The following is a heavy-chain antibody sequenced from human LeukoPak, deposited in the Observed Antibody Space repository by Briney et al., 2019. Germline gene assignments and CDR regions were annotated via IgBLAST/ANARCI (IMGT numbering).Heavy chain of an antibody. D-gene: IGHD6-19*01. V-gene: IGHV4-34*01. CDR1: GGSFSGYY. CDR2: INHSGST. J-gene: IGHJ3*02. CDR3: ARAPTDIIAVAGTGDAFDI. Sequence: KASETLSLTCAVYGGSFSGYYWSWIRQPPGKGLEWIGEINHSGSTNYNPSLKGRVTISVGTSKNQFSLKLSSVTAADTAVYYCARAPTDIIAVAGTGDAFDIWGQGTMVTVSS.